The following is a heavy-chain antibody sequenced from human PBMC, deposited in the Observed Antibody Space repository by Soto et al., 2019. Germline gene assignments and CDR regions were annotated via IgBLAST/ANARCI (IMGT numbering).Heavy chain of an antibody. CDR1: GFTFSSYG. J-gene: IGHJ4*02. CDR2: ISYHGSDK. D-gene: IGHD6-6*01. V-gene: IGHV3-30*18. CDR3: AKDLEVGSSLRYFDY. Sequence: QVQLVESGGGVVQPGRSLRLSCAASGFTFSSYGMHWVRQAPGTGLEWVALISYHGSDKFYADSVRGRFTISRDNSKNTLYLQMNSLRAEDTAVYYCAKDLEVGSSLRYFDYWGQGTLVTVSS.